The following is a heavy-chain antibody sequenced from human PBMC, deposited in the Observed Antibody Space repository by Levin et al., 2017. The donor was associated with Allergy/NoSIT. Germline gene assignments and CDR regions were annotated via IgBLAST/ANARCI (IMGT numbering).Heavy chain of an antibody. CDR2: ISGSGSST. CDR1: GFTFSTYA. J-gene: IGHJ4*02. Sequence: GESLKISCAASGFTFSTYAITWVRQAPGKGLEWVSAISGSGSSTYYADSVKGRFTISRDNSKNTLYLQMNSLRAEDTAVYYCAKDQRSITVAGSFDYWGQGTLVTVSS. V-gene: IGHV3-23*01. D-gene: IGHD6-19*01. CDR3: AKDQRSITVAGSFDY.